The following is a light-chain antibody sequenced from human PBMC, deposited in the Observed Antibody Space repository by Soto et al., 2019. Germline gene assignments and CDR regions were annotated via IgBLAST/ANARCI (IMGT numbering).Light chain of an antibody. Sequence: DIQMTQSPSSLSASVGDRVTITCRASESISRYLSWYQQKPGKAPKLLIYTASSLQSGVTSRFSGSGSGTDFTLTISSLQREDFATYYCQQSYSPLFTFGPGTKVDIK. V-gene: IGKV1-39*01. J-gene: IGKJ3*01. CDR1: ESISRY. CDR3: QQSYSPLFT. CDR2: TAS.